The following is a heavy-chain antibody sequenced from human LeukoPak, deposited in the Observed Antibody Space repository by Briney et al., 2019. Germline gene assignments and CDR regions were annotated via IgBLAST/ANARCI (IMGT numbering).Heavy chain of an antibody. CDR3: ATLYGDYPDY. J-gene: IGHJ4*02. CDR2: ISYDGSEK. V-gene: IGHV3-30*04. CDR1: GFTFSNFA. Sequence: GRSLRLSCAASGFTFSNFAMHWVRQAPGKGLEWVAVISYDGSEKFYADSVKGRFTISRDNSKNTLNLQMNSLRAEDTAVYYCATLYGDYPDYWGQGTLVTVSS. D-gene: IGHD4-17*01.